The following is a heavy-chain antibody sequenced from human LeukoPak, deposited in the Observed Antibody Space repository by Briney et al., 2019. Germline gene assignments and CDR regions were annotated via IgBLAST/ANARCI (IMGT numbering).Heavy chain of an antibody. Sequence: SETLSLTCAVSGYSISSGYYWGWIRQPPGKGLGWIGSIYHSGSTYYNPSLKSRVTISVDTSKNQFSLKLSSVTAADTAVYYCASTMMPKDAFDIWGQGTMVTVSS. V-gene: IGHV4-38-2*01. D-gene: IGHD3-22*01. CDR2: IYHSGST. J-gene: IGHJ3*02. CDR3: ASTMMPKDAFDI. CDR1: GYSISSGYY.